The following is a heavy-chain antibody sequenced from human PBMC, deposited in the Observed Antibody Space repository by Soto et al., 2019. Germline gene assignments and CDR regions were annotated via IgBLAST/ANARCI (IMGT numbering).Heavy chain of an antibody. Sequence: SETLSLTCTVSGGSISSSSYYWGWIRQPPGKGLEWIGSIYYSGSTYYNPSLKSRVTISVDTSKNQFSLKLSSVTAADTAVYYCARRQKQLVRLDYYYYGMDVWGQGTTVTVSS. CDR2: IYYSGST. CDR3: ARRQKQLVRLDYYYYGMDV. V-gene: IGHV4-39*01. D-gene: IGHD6-13*01. CDR1: GGSISSSSYY. J-gene: IGHJ6*02.